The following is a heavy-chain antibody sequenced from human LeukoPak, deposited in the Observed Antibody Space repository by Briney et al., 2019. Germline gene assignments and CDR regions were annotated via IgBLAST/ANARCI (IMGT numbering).Heavy chain of an antibody. D-gene: IGHD3-10*01. V-gene: IGHV3-64D*09. CDR3: MTRDTSGY. J-gene: IGHJ4*02. CDR1: GLTLSTYA. Sequence: GGSLRLSCSGSGLTLSTYAMHWVRQAPGKGLEYVSAVATDGGGTYYADSVKGRFTISRDKSKNTLYLQMRSLRAEDTAVYYCMTRDTSGYWGQGTLVTVSS. CDR2: VATDGGGT.